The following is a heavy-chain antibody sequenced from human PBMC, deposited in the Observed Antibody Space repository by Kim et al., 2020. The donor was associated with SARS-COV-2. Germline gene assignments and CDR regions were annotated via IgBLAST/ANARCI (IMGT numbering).Heavy chain of an antibody. V-gene: IGHV3-23*01. J-gene: IGHJ5*02. Sequence: GGSLRLSCAASGFTFSSYAMTWVRQAPGKGLEWVSAISGSGGSTYYADSVKGRFTISRDNSKNTLYLQMKSLRAEDTAVYYCAKDDFGVPAAPAILSWGQGTLVTVSS. CDR2: ISGSGGST. CDR3: AKDDFGVPAAPAILS. D-gene: IGHD2-2*01. CDR1: GFTFSSYA.